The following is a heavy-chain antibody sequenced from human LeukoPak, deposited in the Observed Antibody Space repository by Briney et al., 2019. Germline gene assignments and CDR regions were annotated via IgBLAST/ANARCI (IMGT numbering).Heavy chain of an antibody. Sequence: PSETLSLTCTVSGGSISGYYWSWIRQPPGKGLEWIAYIYYSGSTNYNPSLKSRVTISVDTSKNQFSLKLSSVTAADTAVYYCARSRYSSSWSFDYWGQGTLVTVSS. CDR2: IYYSGST. V-gene: IGHV4-59*01. CDR3: ARSRYSSSWSFDY. CDR1: GGSISGYY. J-gene: IGHJ4*02. D-gene: IGHD6-13*01.